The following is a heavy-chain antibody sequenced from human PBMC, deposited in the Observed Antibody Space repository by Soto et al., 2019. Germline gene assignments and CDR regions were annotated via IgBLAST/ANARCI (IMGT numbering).Heavy chain of an antibody. CDR1: GFTFDDYA. V-gene: IGHV3-9*01. CDR2: ISWNSGSI. CDR3: AKSRDGYYSYPQRSAFDI. D-gene: IGHD2-15*01. Sequence: EVQLVESGGGLVQPGRSLRLSCAASGFTFDDYAMHWVRQAPGKGLEWVSGISWNSGSIGYADSVKGRFTISRDNAKNSLYLQMNSLRAEDTALYYCAKSRDGYYSYPQRSAFDIWGQGTMVTVSS. J-gene: IGHJ3*02.